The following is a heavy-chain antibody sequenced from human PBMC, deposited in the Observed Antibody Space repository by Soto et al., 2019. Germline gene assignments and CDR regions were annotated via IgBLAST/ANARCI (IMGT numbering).Heavy chain of an antibody. V-gene: IGHV6-1*01. J-gene: IGHJ5*02. D-gene: IGHD6-13*01. Sequence: SPTLSLPYAISGDSVASNSAAWNWIRQSPSRGLEWLGRTYYRSKWYNDYAVSVKSRITINPDTSKNQFSLQLNSVPPEDPAVYYCARAGSSSSWYVLHNWCDPWGQGTLVTVSS. CDR1: GDSVASNSAA. CDR2: TYYRSKWYN. CDR3: ARAGSSSSWYVLHNWCDP.